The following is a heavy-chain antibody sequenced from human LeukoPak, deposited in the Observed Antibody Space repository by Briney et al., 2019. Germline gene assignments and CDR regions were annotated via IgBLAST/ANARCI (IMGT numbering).Heavy chain of an antibody. Sequence: PSETLSLTCSVSGGSISGFYWSWSRQPPGKGLEWIGYIYYSGSTNYNPSLKSRVTISVDTSKNQFSLKLSSVTAADTAVYYCARVVYGSGSPDFWGQGTLVTVSS. CDR1: GGSISGFY. D-gene: IGHD3-10*01. V-gene: IGHV4-59*01. J-gene: IGHJ4*02. CDR3: ARVVYGSGSPDF. CDR2: IYYSGST.